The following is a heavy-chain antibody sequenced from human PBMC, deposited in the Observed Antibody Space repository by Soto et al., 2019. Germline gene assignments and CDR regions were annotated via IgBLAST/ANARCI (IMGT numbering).Heavy chain of an antibody. CDR2: FSSGGGGT. D-gene: IGHD2-15*01. J-gene: IGHJ4*02. Sequence: EVQLLESGGGLLQPGGSLRLSCTASGFTFSNDAMSWVRQAPGKGLEWVSTFSSGGGGTYYADSVKGRFTISRDNSKNTLSLQMNSLRAEDTAVYYCTKANRYCSGANCFTFDYWGLGTLVTVSS. CDR3: TKANRYCSGANCFTFDY. V-gene: IGHV3-23*01. CDR1: GFTFSNDA.